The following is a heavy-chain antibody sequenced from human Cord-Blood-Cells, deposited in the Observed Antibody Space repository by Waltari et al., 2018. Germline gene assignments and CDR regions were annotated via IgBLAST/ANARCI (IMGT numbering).Heavy chain of an antibody. V-gene: IGHV4-39*01. J-gene: IGHJ3*02. Sequence: SYYWGWIRQPPGKGLEWIGSIYYSGSTYYNPSLKSRVTISVDTSKNQFSLKLSSVTAADTAVYYCARHTYGARSNLRAFDIWGQGTMVTVSS. CDR2: IYYSGST. CDR1: SYY. D-gene: IGHD3-16*01. CDR3: ARHTYGARSNLRAFDI.